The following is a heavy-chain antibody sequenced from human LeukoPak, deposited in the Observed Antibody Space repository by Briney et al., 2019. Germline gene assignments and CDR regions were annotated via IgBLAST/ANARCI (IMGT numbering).Heavy chain of an antibody. J-gene: IGHJ5*02. V-gene: IGHV4-4*07. CDR2: IYTSGST. CDR3: AKDAAAGNWFDP. CDR1: GGSFSGYY. Sequence: SETLSLTCAVYGGSFSGYYWSWIRQPAGKGLEWIGRIYTSGSTNYNPSLKSRVTISVDTSKNQFSLKLSSVTAADTAVYYCAKDAAAGNWFDPWGQGTLVTVSS. D-gene: IGHD6-13*01.